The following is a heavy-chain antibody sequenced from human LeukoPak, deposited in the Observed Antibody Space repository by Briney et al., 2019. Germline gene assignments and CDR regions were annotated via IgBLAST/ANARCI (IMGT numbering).Heavy chain of an antibody. V-gene: IGHV3-33*06. D-gene: IGHD6-19*01. CDR3: AKDLSGWYSEVLGFDY. CDR1: GFTFSSYG. J-gene: IGHJ4*02. CDR2: IWYDGSKK. Sequence: QPGGSLRLSCAASGFTFSSYGMHWVRQAPGKGLEWVAVIWYDGSKKYYADSVKGRFTISRDNSKNTLYLQMNSLRAEDTAVYYCAKDLSGWYSEVLGFDYWGQGTLVTVSS.